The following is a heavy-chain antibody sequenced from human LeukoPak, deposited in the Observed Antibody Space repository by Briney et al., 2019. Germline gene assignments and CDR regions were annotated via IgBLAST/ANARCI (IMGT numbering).Heavy chain of an antibody. J-gene: IGHJ4*02. CDR3: AKDLIHCTGGTCYGFDY. CDR1: GFTFRSYA. D-gene: IGHD2-15*01. V-gene: IGHV3-23*01. Sequence: QPGGSLRLSCAASGFTFRSYAMSWVRQAPGKGLEWVSTVTGGGGTTYYADSVKGRFTISRDNSKNTLYLQLNSLRAEDTAVYYCAKDLIHCTGGTCYGFDYWGQGTLVTVSS. CDR2: VTGGGGTT.